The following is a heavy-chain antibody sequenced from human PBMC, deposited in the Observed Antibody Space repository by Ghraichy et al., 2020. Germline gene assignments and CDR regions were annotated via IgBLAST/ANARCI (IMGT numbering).Heavy chain of an antibody. CDR2: INHSGST. J-gene: IGHJ4*02. D-gene: IGHD3-3*01. V-gene: IGHV4-34*01. Sequence: SETLSLTCAVYGGSFSGYYWSWIRQPPGKGLEWIGEINHSGSTNYNPSLKSRVTISVDTSKNQFSLKLSSVTAADTAVYYCARGYYDFWSGYFHFDYWGQGTLVTVSS. CDR3: ARGYYDFWSGYFHFDY. CDR1: GGSFSGYY.